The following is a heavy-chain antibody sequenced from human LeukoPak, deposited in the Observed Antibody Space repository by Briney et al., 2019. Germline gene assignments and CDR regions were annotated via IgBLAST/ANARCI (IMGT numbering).Heavy chain of an antibody. Sequence: PSETLSLTCTVSGGSISSSSYYWGWIRQPPGKGLEWIGSIYYSGSTYYNPSLKSRVTISVDTSKNQFSLKLSSVTAADTAVYYCARGYSSSYGLPIDYWGQGTLVTVSS. CDR1: GGSISSSSYY. CDR2: IYYSGST. CDR3: ARGYSSSYGLPIDY. V-gene: IGHV4-39*01. D-gene: IGHD6-6*01. J-gene: IGHJ4*02.